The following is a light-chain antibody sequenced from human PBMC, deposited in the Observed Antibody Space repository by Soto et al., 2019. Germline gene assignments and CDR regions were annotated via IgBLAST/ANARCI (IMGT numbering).Light chain of an antibody. CDR1: SSNIGTNY. CDR2: SNN. J-gene: IGLJ2*01. CDR3: AAWDDSLRGPV. Sequence: QTVVTQPPSASGTPGQRVTISCSGSSSNIGTNYVYWYQQLPGTAPKLLIYSNNQRPSGVPDRFSGSKSGTSAFLAISGLRSEDEADYYCAAWDDSLRGPVFGGGTKLTVL. V-gene: IGLV1-47*02.